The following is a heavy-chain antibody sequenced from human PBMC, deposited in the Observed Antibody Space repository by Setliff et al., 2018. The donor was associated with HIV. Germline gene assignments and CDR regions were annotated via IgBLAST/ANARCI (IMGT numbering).Heavy chain of an antibody. CDR2: ISGSGDIT. J-gene: IGHJ4*02. CDR3: AKTPTVITVYGPFDS. CDR1: GFSFRSYA. Sequence: PGGSLRLSCAASGFSFRSYAVSWVRQAPGKGLEWVSVISGSGDITYYRDAVKGRFTVPRDNSNNTVYLQMNSLRAEDTSMYYCAKTPTVITVYGPFDSWGQGTPVTVSS. D-gene: IGHD4-4*01. V-gene: IGHV3-23*01.